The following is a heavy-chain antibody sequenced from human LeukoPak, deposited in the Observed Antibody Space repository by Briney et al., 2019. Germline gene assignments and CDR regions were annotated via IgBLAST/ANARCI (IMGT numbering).Heavy chain of an antibody. CDR2: ISAYNGNT. D-gene: IGHD3-9*01. V-gene: IGHV1-18*01. CDR3: ARARLRYFDTYGMDV. CDR1: GYTFTSYG. J-gene: IGHJ6*02. Sequence: GASVKVSCKASGYTFTSYGISWVRQAPGQGLEWMGWISAYNGNTNYAQKLQGRVTMTTDTSTSTAYMELRSLRSDDTAVYYCARARLRYFDTYGMDVWGQGTTVTVSS.